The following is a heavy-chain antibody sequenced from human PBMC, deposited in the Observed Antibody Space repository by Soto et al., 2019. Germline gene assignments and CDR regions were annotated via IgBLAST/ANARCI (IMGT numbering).Heavy chain of an antibody. CDR2: ISYDGSDK. CDR1: EFTFSTYV. J-gene: IGHJ6*02. CDR3: AKDYKRLYYNYGMDV. V-gene: IGHV3-30*18. D-gene: IGHD3-10*01. Sequence: QVQLVESGGGVVQPGRSLRLSCAASEFTFSTYVMHWVRQAPGKGLEWLALISYDGSDKYYAGSVKGRFTISRDNSKNTLYVQMNSLRAEDTAVYYCAKDYKRLYYNYGMDVWGPGTTVTVFS.